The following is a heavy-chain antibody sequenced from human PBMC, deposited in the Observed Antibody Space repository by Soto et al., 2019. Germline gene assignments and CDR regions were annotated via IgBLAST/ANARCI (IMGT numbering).Heavy chain of an antibody. Sequence: ASVKVSCKVSGYALTELSMHWVRQAPGKGLEWMGGFDPEDGETIYAQKFQGRVTMTEDTSTDTAYMELSSLRSEDTAVYYCATAGVYDFWSGYYTRDNIVLYYYSGMDVCGQGTTVTVSX. CDR2: FDPEDGET. V-gene: IGHV1-24*01. CDR1: GYALTELS. J-gene: IGHJ6*02. D-gene: IGHD3-3*01. CDR3: ATAGVYDFWSGYYTRDNIVLYYYSGMDV.